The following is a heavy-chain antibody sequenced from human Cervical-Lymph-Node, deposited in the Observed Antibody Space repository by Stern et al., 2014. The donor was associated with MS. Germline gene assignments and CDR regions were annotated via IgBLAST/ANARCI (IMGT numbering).Heavy chain of an antibody. CDR1: GFTFSNYG. V-gene: IGHV3-33*01. D-gene: IGHD4-23*01. Sequence: MQLVESGGGVVQPGRSLRLSCAASGFTFSNYGMHWVRQAPGKGLEWVPVIWYDGSNKYYADSVKGRFTISRDNSKNTLYLQMNSLRAEDTAVYYCARGYYGGNYWGQGTLVTVSS. J-gene: IGHJ4*02. CDR3: ARGYYGGNY. CDR2: IWYDGSNK.